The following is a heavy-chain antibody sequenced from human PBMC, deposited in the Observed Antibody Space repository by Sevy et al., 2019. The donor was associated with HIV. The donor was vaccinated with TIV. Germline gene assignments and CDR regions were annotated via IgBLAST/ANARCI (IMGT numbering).Heavy chain of an antibody. CDR3: ARSPPVVVVPGAPSWFDP. D-gene: IGHD2-2*01. CDR1: GGSFSGYY. J-gene: IGHJ5*02. V-gene: IGHV4-34*01. Sequence: SETLSLTCAVHGGSFSGYYWSWIRESPGKGLEWIGEINDSGITNYNPSLKSRVTISVDTSKKEFSLRLSSVTAADTAVYYCARSPPVVVVPGAPSWFDPWGQGTLVTVSS. CDR2: INDSGIT.